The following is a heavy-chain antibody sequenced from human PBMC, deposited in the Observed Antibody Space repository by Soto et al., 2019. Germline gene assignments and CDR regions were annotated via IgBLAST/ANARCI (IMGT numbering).Heavy chain of an antibody. D-gene: IGHD1-1*01. V-gene: IGHV3-11*06. CDR3: VRSGDNYNLLDY. CDR2: SSNSGSFT. CDR1: GLTFSVHY. J-gene: IGHJ4*02. Sequence: PGGSMRLSCAASGLTFSVHYMSWIRQAPGKGLEWIGYSSNSGSFTRYADSVKGRFSISRDNAKNSLYLQINSLRGDDTAIYYCVRSGDNYNLLDYWGQGTPVTVSS.